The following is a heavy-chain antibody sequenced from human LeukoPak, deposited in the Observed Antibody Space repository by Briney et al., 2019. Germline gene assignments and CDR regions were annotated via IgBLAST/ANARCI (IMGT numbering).Heavy chain of an antibody. D-gene: IGHD3-10*01. CDR2: ISGSGGST. V-gene: IGHV3-23*01. Sequence: GGSLRLSCAASGFTFSTYWMHWVRQAPGKGLEWVSAISGSGGSTYYADSVKGRFTISRDNSKNTLYLQMNSLRAEDTAVYYCAKDFYYGSGSQEIDYWGQGTLVTVSS. CDR1: GFTFSTYW. CDR3: AKDFYYGSGSQEIDY. J-gene: IGHJ4*02.